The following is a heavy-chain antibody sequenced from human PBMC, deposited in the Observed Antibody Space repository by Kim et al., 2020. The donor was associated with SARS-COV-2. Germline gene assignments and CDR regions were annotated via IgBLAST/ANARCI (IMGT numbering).Heavy chain of an antibody. CDR3: AKDISGSYAIDY. J-gene: IGHJ4*02. Sequence: YGGPVKGRFTNSRDNSKNTLYLQMNNLRAEDTAVYSGAKDISGSYAIDYWGQGTLVTVSS. V-gene: IGHV3-30*02. D-gene: IGHD6-19*01.